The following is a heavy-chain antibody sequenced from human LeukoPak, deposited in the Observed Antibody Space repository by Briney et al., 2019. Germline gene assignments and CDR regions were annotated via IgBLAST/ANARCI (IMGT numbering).Heavy chain of an antibody. CDR3: ARVRYSSSRRAGPGFWY. D-gene: IGHD6-19*01. CDR1: GGSISSGGYY. CDR2: IYHSGST. Sequence: SETLSLTCTVSGGSISSGGYYWSWIRQPPGKGLEWIGYIYHSGSTYYNPSLKSRVTISVDRSKNQFSLKLSSMTAADTAVYYCARVRYSSSRRAGPGFWYWGQGTLVTVSS. J-gene: IGHJ4*02. V-gene: IGHV4-30-2*01.